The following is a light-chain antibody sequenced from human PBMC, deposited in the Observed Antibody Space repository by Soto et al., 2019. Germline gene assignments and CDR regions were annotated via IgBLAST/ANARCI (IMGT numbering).Light chain of an antibody. CDR1: SSDVGGYNY. V-gene: IGLV2-14*01. CDR3: TSFTSSTTEV. CDR2: EVS. Sequence: QSVLTQPASVSGSPGQSITISCTGTSSDVGGYNYVCWYQHHPGKAPKLIISEVSNRPSGVSDRFSGSKSGNTASLTISGLQPEDEADYYCTSFTSSTTEVFGPGTKVTVL. J-gene: IGLJ1*01.